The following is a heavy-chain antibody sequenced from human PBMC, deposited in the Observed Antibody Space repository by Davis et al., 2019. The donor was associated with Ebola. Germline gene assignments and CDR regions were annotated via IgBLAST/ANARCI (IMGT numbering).Heavy chain of an antibody. V-gene: IGHV3-23*01. CDR3: AKDRSPGIAVAGYFDY. CDR2: ISSSGGNS. CDR1: GVTFRNYV. J-gene: IGHJ4*02. Sequence: GESLKISCAVSGVTFRNYVMSWVRQAPGKGLEWVSSISSSGGNSFYMDSVKGRFYIDRDNSKNTVHLQMHRLRAEDTAVYYCAKDRSPGIAVAGYFDYWGQGTLVTVSS. D-gene: IGHD6-19*01.